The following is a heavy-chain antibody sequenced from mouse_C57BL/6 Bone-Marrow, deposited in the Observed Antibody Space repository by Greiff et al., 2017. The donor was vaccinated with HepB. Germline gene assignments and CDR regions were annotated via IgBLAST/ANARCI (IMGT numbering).Heavy chain of an antibody. Sequence: VQRVESGAELVRPGTSVKMSCKASGYTFTNYWIGWVKQRPGQGLEWIGDIYPGGGYTNYNEKFKVKATLTADKSSSTAYMQFSSLTSEDSAIYDCASEPYGYAMDYWGQGNSVTVTS. CDR2: IYPGGGYT. CDR1: GYTFTNYW. J-gene: IGHJ4*01. V-gene: IGHV1-63*01. D-gene: IGHD1-1*02. CDR3: ASEPYGYAMDY.